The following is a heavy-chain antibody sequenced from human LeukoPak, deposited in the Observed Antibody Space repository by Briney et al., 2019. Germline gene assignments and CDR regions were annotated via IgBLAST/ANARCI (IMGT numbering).Heavy chain of an antibody. Sequence: SETLSLTCSVSGGAVTSFYWSWIRQSPGKGLEWIGYFYYSGSTKYNPSLKSRVTMSGDTSKNQLSLKLRSVTAADTAMYYCPRHRFASAVILDYWGQGDPVTVSS. V-gene: IGHV4-59*08. D-gene: IGHD2-21*02. CDR2: FYYSGST. J-gene: IGHJ4*02. CDR1: GGAVTSFY. CDR3: PRHRFASAVILDY.